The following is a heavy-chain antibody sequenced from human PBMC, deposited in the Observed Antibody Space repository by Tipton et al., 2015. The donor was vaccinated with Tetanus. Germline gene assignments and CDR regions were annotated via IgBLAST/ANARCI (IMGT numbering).Heavy chain of an antibody. CDR1: GFTFSGYS. V-gene: IGHV3-21*01. D-gene: IGHD6-13*01. CDR3: ARRIAAAGGHYYGMDV. J-gene: IGHJ6*02. CDR2: ISGSSSYV. Sequence: LRLSCAASGFTFSGYSINWVRQAPGKGLEWVSSISGSSSYVFYADSVKGRFTISRDNAKNSLYVQMNSLRAEDTAVYYCARRIAAAGGHYYGMDVWGRGTTVIVSS.